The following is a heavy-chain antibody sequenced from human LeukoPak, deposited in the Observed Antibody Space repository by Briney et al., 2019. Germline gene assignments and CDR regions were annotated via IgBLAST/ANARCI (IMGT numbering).Heavy chain of an antibody. CDR2: IYHSGST. Sequence: SETLSLTCTVSGYSISSGYYWGWIRQPPGKGLEWIGSIYHSGSTYYNPSLKSRVTMSVDTSKNQFSLKLSSVTAADTAVYYCARGTAWGYYGSGSYYYWGQGTLVTVSS. D-gene: IGHD3-10*01. V-gene: IGHV4-38-2*02. CDR3: ARGTAWGYYGSGSYYY. J-gene: IGHJ4*02. CDR1: GYSISSGYY.